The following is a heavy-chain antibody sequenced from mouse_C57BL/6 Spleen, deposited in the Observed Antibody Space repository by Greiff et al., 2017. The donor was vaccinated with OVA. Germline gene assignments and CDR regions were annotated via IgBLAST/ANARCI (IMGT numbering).Heavy chain of an antibody. J-gene: IGHJ4*01. CDR2: IYPRSGNT. Sequence: QVHVKQSGAELARPGASVKLSCKASGYTFTSYGISWVKQRTGQGLEWIGEIYPRSGNTYYNEKFKGKATLTADKSSSTAYMELRSLTSEDSAVYVCARSVANWDVGDAMDYGGQGTSVTVSS. D-gene: IGHD4-1*01. V-gene: IGHV1-81*01. CDR3: ARSVANWDVGDAMDY. CDR1: GYTFTSYG.